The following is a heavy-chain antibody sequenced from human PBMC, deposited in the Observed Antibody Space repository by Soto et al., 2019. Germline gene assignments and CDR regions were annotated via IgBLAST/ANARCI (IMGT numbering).Heavy chain of an antibody. J-gene: IGHJ4*02. D-gene: IGHD6-25*01. CDR3: AKFFVETGSNSGWPWSFHY. Sequence: EVQLLESGGGLVQPGRSLRLSCAASGFTFSNYAMSWVRQAPGQGLDWVSAISGSGGTTYYADYVKGRFTISRDNSKNTLFLQMNRLRAEEAAVYYCAKFFVETGSNSGWPWSFHYWRQGTLVTVSS. CDR2: ISGSGGTT. CDR1: GFTFSNYA. V-gene: IGHV3-23*01.